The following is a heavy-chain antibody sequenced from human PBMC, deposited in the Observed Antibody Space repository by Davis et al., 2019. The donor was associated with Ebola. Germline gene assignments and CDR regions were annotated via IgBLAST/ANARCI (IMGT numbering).Heavy chain of an antibody. CDR3: ARASTVTLFYY. Sequence: MPSETLSLTCAVYGGSFSGYYWSWIRQPPGKGLEWIGEINHSGSTNYNPSLKSRVTISVDTSKNQFSLKLSSVTAADTAVYYCARASTVTLFYYWGQGTLVTVYS. V-gene: IGHV4-34*01. J-gene: IGHJ4*02. CDR2: INHSGST. CDR1: GGSFSGYY. D-gene: IGHD4-17*01.